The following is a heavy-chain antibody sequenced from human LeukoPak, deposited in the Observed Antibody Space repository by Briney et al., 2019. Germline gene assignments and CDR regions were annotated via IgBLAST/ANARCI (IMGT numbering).Heavy chain of an antibody. V-gene: IGHV4-39*01. CDR2: IYDSGTT. J-gene: IGHJ5*02. CDR3: ARQRLTGNQGRGWFDP. D-gene: IGHD7-27*01. CDR1: GGSISDSRYY. Sequence: SETLSLTCSVSGGSISDSRYYWGWIRQPPGKGLEWIGSIYDSGTTHCNPSLKGRVTISEDTSKNQFSLKLSSVTAADTGVYYCARQRLTGNQGRGWFDPWGQGTLVTVSS.